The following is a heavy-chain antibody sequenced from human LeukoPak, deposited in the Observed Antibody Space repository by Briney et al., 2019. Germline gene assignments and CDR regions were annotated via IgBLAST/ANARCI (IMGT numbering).Heavy chain of an antibody. CDR2: ISAYNGNT. CDR3: AREAVPRITSCYDY. D-gene: IGHD2-2*01. CDR1: GYTFTSYG. J-gene: IGHJ4*02. V-gene: IGHV1-18*01. Sequence: GGSVTVSCKASGYTFTSYGISWVRQAPGQGLEGMGWISAYNGNTNYAQRLQGRVTMTTDTSTSTAYMELRSLRSDDTAVYYCAREAVPRITSCYDYWGQGTLVTVSS.